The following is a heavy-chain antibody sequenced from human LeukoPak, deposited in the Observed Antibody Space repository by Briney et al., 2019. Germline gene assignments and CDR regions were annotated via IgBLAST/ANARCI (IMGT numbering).Heavy chain of an antibody. Sequence: SETLSLTCTVSGYSISSGYYWGWIRQPPGKGLEWIGSIYHSGSTYYNPSLKSRVTISVDTSKNQFSLKLSSVTAADTAVYYCARNGILIAAFHPSRAFDIWGQGTMVTVSS. CDR2: IYHSGST. J-gene: IGHJ3*02. CDR3: ARNGILIAAFHPSRAFDI. D-gene: IGHD6-13*01. CDR1: GYSISSGYY. V-gene: IGHV4-38-2*02.